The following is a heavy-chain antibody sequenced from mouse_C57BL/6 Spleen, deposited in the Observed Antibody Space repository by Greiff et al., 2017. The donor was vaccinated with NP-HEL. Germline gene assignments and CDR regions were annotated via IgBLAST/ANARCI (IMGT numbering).Heavy chain of an antibody. CDR3: ARGEENYGYDYFDN. CDR1: GYAFSSYW. CDR2: IYPGDGDT. J-gene: IGHJ2*01. D-gene: IGHD2-2*01. V-gene: IGHV1-80*01. Sequence: QVQLQQSGAELVKPGASVKISCKASGYAFSSYWMNWVKQRPGKGLEWIGQIYPGDGDTNYNGKFKGKATLTADKSSSTAYMQLSSLTSEDSAVYFCARGEENYGYDYFDNWGQGTTLTDSS.